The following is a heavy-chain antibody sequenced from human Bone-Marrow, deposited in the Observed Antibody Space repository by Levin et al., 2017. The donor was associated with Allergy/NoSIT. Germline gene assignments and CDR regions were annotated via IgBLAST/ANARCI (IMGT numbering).Heavy chain of an antibody. D-gene: IGHD5-18*01. CDR2: INWHGNSI. J-gene: IGHJ6*02. CDR1: GFTFDDYA. Sequence: GGSLRLSCAASGFTFDDYAMHWVRQAPGKGLEWVSSINWHGNSINYADSVKGRFSLSRDNAKNSLSLQMNSLRPEDTALYYCAKVRRADTSMDYYYYSGMDVWGQGTTVTVSS. CDR3: AKVRRADTSMDYYYYSGMDV. V-gene: IGHV3-9*01.